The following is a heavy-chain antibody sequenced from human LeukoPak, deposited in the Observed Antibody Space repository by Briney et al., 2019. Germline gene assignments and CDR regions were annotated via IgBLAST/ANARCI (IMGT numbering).Heavy chain of an antibody. D-gene: IGHD3-10*01. CDR3: AKEGYGSGSYFDY. J-gene: IGHJ4*02. V-gene: IGHV3-9*01. CDR2: ISWNSGSI. Sequence: PGGSLRLSCAASGFTFDDYAMHWVRQAPGKGLEWVSGISWNSGSIGYADSVKGRFTISRDNAKNSLYLQMNSLRAEDTALYYCAKEGYGSGSYFDYWGQGTLVTVSS. CDR1: GFTFDDYA.